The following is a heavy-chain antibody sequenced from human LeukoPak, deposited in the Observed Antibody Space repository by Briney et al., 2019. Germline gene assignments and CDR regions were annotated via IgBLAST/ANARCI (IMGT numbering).Heavy chain of an antibody. CDR2: IYDSGST. V-gene: IGHV4-30-4*01. Sequence: PSETLSLTCTVSGASIRSGDYYWSWIRQPPGKGLEWIGYIYDSGSTYYNPSLKSRITISVDTSENRFSLKLSSVTATDTAVYYCARHYGPWGQGTLVTVSS. D-gene: IGHD3-16*01. CDR1: GASIRSGDYY. J-gene: IGHJ4*02. CDR3: ARHYGP.